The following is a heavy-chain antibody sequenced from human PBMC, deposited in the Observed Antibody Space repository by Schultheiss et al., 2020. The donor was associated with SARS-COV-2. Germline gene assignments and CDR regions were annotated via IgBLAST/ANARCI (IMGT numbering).Heavy chain of an antibody. J-gene: IGHJ4*02. Sequence: ESLKISCAASGFTFSNAWMSWVRQAPGKGLEWVGRIKSKTDGGTTDYAAPVKGRFTISRDDSKNTLYLQMNSLKTEDTAVYYCTTDSDRYCTNGVCYAFDYWGQGTLVTVSS. CDR3: TTDSDRYCTNGVCYAFDY. D-gene: IGHD2-8*01. CDR1: GFTFSNAW. V-gene: IGHV3-15*01. CDR2: IKSKTDGGTT.